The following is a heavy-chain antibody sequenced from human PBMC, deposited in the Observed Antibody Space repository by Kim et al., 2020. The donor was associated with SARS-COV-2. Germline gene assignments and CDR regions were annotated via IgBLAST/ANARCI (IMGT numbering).Heavy chain of an antibody. CDR2: INAGNGNT. CDR3: ARDFETMVRGAYTYYYGMDG. CDR1: GYTFTSYA. D-gene: IGHD3-10*01. V-gene: IGHV1-3*01. Sequence: ASVKVSCKASGYTFTSYAMHWVRQAPGQRLEWMGWINAGNGNTKYSQKFQGRVTITRDTSASTAYMELSSLRSEDTAVYYCARDFETMVRGAYTYYYGMDGWGQGTTVTVSS. J-gene: IGHJ6*02.